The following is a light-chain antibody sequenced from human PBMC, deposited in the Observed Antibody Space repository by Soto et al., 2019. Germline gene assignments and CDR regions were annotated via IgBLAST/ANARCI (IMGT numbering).Light chain of an antibody. CDR1: ESIRTW. J-gene: IGKJ2*01. V-gene: IGKV1-5*01. Sequence: IQMTQSPSTLSASIGDRVTITCRASESIRTWLAWYQHKPGKAPKFLIYDASTLESGVPSRFSGSGSGTDFTLTISCLQSEDFATYYCQQYYSYPQTFGQGTKVDIK. CDR3: QQYYSYPQT. CDR2: DAS.